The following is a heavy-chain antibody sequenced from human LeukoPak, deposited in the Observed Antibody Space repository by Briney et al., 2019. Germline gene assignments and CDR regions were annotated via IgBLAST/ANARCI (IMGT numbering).Heavy chain of an antibody. CDR1: GGSFSGYY. CDR2: INHSGRT. CDR3: ARGLSYYDSSGYYDY. Sequence: SETLSLTCAVYGGSFSGYYWSWIRQPPGKGLEWIGEINHSGRTNYNPSLKSRVTISVDTSKNQFSLKLSSVTAADTAVYYCARGLSYYDSSGYYDYWGQGTLVTVSS. V-gene: IGHV4-34*01. D-gene: IGHD3-22*01. J-gene: IGHJ4*02.